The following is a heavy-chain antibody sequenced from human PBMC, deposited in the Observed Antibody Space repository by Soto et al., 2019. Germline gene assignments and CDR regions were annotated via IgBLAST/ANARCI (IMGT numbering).Heavy chain of an antibody. Sequence: GSLRLSCAVSGFTLSTFAMHWVRQAPGKGLEWVATTSYDGLNTFYGESVRGRFSISRDTSKNTLFLQMNSLKTEDTAVYYCAKSSSGLRDYFDSWGRGTLVTVSS. CDR1: GFTLSTFA. CDR2: TSYDGLNT. CDR3: AKSSSGLRDYFDS. V-gene: IGHV3-30-3*02. D-gene: IGHD3-10*01. J-gene: IGHJ4*02.